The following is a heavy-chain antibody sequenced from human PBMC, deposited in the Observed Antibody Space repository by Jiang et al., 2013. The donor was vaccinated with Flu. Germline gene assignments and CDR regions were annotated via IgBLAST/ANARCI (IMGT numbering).Heavy chain of an antibody. D-gene: IGHD2-2*01. V-gene: IGHV6-1*01. Sequence: SQTLSLTCAISGDSVSSNSVAWTGSGSPPSRGLEWLGRTYYKSKWYNNYAVSVKGRITINPDTSKNQFSLQLNSVTPEDTAVYYCARGDQGFDYWGQGTLVTVSS. CDR1: GDSVSSNSVA. J-gene: IGHJ4*02. CDR2: TYYKSKWYN. CDR3: ARGDQGFDY.